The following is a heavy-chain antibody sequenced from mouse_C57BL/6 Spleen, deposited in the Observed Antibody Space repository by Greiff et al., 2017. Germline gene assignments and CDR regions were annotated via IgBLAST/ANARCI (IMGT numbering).Heavy chain of an antibody. J-gene: IGHJ1*03. CDR1: GFTFSDYY. CDR2: INYDGSST. Sequence: EVKLVESEGGLVQPGSSMKLSCTASGFTFSDYYMAWVRQVPEKGLEWVANINYDGSSTYYLDSLKSRFIISRDNAKNILYLQMSSLKSEDTATYYCARDRRDYYGSSPYWYFDVCGTGTTVTVSS. V-gene: IGHV5-16*01. CDR3: ARDRRDYYGSSPYWYFDV. D-gene: IGHD1-1*01.